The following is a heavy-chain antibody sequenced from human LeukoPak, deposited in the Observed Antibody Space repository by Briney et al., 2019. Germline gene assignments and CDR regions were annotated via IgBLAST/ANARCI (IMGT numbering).Heavy chain of an antibody. CDR1: GFSVGDNY. V-gene: IGHV3-53*01. CDR3: ARDQKWEVQEDNFIYYYYGMDV. CDR2: IYSSGEI. J-gene: IGHJ6*02. D-gene: IGHD1-26*01. Sequence: GGSLRLSCAASGFSVGDNYMSWVRQAPGKGLEWVSVIYSSGEIYYIESVEGRFTISRDNSKNILYLQMNTLRAEDTAVYYCARDQKWEVQEDNFIYYYYGMDVWSQGTTVTVSS.